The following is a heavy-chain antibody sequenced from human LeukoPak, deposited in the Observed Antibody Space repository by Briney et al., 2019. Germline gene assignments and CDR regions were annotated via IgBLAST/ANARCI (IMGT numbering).Heavy chain of an antibody. CDR2: IHYSGSN. CDR3: ARDVMDSSSWCYFDY. CDR1: GGSISSGGYY. J-gene: IGHJ4*02. Sequence: SQTLSLTCTVSGGSISSGGYYWSWIRQHPGKGLEWIGYIHYSGSNYDNPSLKSRVTISVDTSKNQFSLKLSSVTAADTAVYYCARDVMDSSSWCYFDYWGQGTLVTVSA. D-gene: IGHD6-13*01. V-gene: IGHV4-31*03.